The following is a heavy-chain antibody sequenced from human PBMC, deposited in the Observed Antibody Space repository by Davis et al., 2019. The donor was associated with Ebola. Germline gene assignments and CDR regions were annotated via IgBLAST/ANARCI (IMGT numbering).Heavy chain of an antibody. Sequence: SETLSLTCTVSGGSISSYYWSWIRQPPGKGLEWIGEINHSGSTNYNPSLKSRVTISVDTSKNQFSLKLSSVTAADTAVYYCARGRDYIWGSYRYLVWGQGTLVTVSS. CDR2: INHSGST. CDR3: ARGRDYIWGSYRYLV. D-gene: IGHD3-16*02. J-gene: IGHJ4*02. V-gene: IGHV4-34*01. CDR1: GGSISSYY.